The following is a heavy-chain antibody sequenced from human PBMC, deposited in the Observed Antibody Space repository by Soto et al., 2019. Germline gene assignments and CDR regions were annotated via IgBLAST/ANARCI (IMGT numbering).Heavy chain of an antibody. D-gene: IGHD3-3*01. Sequence: LTLTCTVPGGAISGYYWTLIRQSDGEGLEWIGRIYSSGSTNYNPSLKGRVTISLDTSMNYFSLRLSSVTAADTAVYYCARGQRFSDWFDPWGQGTLVTVSS. V-gene: IGHV4-4*07. CDR1: GGAISGYY. CDR2: IYSSGST. CDR3: ARGQRFSDWFDP. J-gene: IGHJ5*02.